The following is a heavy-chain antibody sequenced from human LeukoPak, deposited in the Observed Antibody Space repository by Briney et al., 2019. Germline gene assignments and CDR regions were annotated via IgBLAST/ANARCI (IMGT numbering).Heavy chain of an antibody. CDR3: ARRSTVAGRGRFDP. V-gene: IGHV4-39*01. CDR2: VHYSGST. CDR1: GGSIRSTSYY. D-gene: IGHD6-19*01. Sequence: PSETLSLTCTVSGGSIRSTSYYWGWIRQPPXXGXXWLGSVHYSGSTYDNPSLKSRVTISVDTSKNQFSLNLISVTAADTAVYYCARRSTVAGRGRFDPWGQGTLVTVSS. J-gene: IGHJ5*02.